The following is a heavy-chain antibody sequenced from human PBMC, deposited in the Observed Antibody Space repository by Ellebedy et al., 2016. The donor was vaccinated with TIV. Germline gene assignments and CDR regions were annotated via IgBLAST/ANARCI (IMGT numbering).Heavy chain of an antibody. J-gene: IGHJ4*02. CDR1: GFTFSSYD. Sequence: GGSLRLSCAASGFTFSSYDMHWVRQATGKGLEWVSAIGTAGDPYYPGSVKGRFTISRENAKNSLYLQMNSLRAGDTAVYYCARGQRGAGYSSGWYLGKYYFDYWGQGTLVTVSS. CDR2: IGTAGDP. V-gene: IGHV3-13*05. D-gene: IGHD6-19*01. CDR3: ARGQRGAGYSSGWYLGKYYFDY.